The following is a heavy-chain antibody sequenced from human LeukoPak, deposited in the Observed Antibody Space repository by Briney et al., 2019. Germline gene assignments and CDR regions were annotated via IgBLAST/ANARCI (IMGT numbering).Heavy chain of an antibody. CDR3: ARPKRITMVRGVTNYYYYMDV. J-gene: IGHJ6*03. Sequence: SETLSLTCTVSSGSISSGSYYWRWIRQPAGKGLEWIGRIYTSGNTNYNPSLKSRVTISVDTSKNQFSLKLSSVTAADTAVYYCARPKRITMVRGVTNYYYYMDVWGEGTTVTVSS. CDR2: IYTSGNT. D-gene: IGHD3-10*01. CDR1: SGSISSGSYY. V-gene: IGHV4-61*02.